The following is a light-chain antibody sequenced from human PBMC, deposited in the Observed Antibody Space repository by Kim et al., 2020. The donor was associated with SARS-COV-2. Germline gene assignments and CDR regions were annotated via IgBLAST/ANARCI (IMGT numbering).Light chain of an antibody. J-gene: IGLJ3*02. CDR3: QTWGTGIWV. CDR2: LNSDGSH. Sequence: ASVKLTCTLSSGHSSYVIAWHQQQPDKGPRFLMKLNSDGSHRKGDGIPDRFSGSSSGAERYLSISNLQSEDEADYYCQTWGTGIWVFGGGTQLTVL. V-gene: IGLV4-69*01. CDR1: SGHSSYV.